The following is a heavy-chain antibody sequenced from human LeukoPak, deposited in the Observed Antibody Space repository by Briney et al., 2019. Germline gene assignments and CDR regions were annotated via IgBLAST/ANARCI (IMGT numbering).Heavy chain of an antibody. CDR3: ARGMVRGVTPHYFDY. CDR2: ISAYNGNT. CDR1: GYTFTIYG. J-gene: IGHJ4*02. D-gene: IGHD3-10*01. Sequence: ASVKVSCKASGYTFTIYGISWVRQAPGQGLEWMGWISAYNGNTNYAQKLQGRVTMTTDTSTSTAYMELRSLRSDDTAVYYCARGMVRGVTPHYFDYWGQGTLVTVSS. V-gene: IGHV1-18*01.